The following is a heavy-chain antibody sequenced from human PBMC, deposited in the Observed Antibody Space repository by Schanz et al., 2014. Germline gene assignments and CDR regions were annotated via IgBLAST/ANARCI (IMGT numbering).Heavy chain of an antibody. CDR3: ARPSDSSWYMDV. D-gene: IGHD2-21*02. CDR1: GFRFDDYA. V-gene: IGHV3-21*01. Sequence: EVQLVESGGGVVRPGGSLRLSCAASGFRFDDYAMHWVRQAPGKGLEWVSSISSSSSYISYADSVKGRFTISRDNAKNSLYLQMNSLRAEDTAVYYCARPSDSSWYMDVWGKGTTVTVSS. CDR2: ISSSSSYI. J-gene: IGHJ6*03.